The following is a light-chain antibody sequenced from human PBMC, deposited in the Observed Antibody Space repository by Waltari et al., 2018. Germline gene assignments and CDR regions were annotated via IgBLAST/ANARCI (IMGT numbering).Light chain of an antibody. CDR1: QSVDNH. Sequence: IVLTQSPATLSLSPGERATLSRRASQSVDNHLAWYQQIPGQAPRLLIYDASNRATGIPARFSGSGSGTDFTLTISSLEPEDFAVYYCQQRSSWPPYTFGPGTKLEIK. CDR2: DAS. CDR3: QQRSSWPPYT. J-gene: IGKJ2*01. V-gene: IGKV3-11*01.